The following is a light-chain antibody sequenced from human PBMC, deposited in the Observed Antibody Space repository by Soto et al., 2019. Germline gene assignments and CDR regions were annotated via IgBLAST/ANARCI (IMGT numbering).Light chain of an antibody. V-gene: IGKV1-39*01. Sequence: DIQMTQSPSSLSASVGDRVTITCRASQSISSYLNWYQQKPGQAPKLLIYAASSLQSGVPSMFSGSGSGTDFTLTISSLQPEDFATYYCQQSYSTPCTFGPGTKVDIK. CDR2: AAS. CDR3: QQSYSTPCT. J-gene: IGKJ3*01. CDR1: QSISSY.